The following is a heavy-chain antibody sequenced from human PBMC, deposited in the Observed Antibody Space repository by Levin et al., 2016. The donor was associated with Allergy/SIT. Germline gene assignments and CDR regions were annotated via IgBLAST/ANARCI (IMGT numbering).Heavy chain of an antibody. CDR2: IYYSGST. CDR3: ARHHPILAAADSSTLDY. D-gene: IGHD6-13*01. CDR1: GGSISSSSYY. V-gene: IGHV4-39*01. Sequence: SETLSLTCTVSGGSISSSSYYWGWIRQPPGKGLEWIGSIYYSGSTYYNPSLKSRVTISVDTSKNQFSLKLSSVTAADTAVYYCARHHPILAAADSSTLDYWGQGTLVTVSS. J-gene: IGHJ4*02.